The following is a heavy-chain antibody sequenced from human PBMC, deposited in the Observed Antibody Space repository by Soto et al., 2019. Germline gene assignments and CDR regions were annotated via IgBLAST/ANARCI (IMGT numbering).Heavy chain of an antibody. V-gene: IGHV1-69*02. D-gene: IGHD2-2*01. J-gene: IGHJ3*02. CDR1: GGTFSSYT. Sequence: ASVKVSCKASGGTFSSYTISWVRQAPGQGLEWMGRIIPILGIANYAQKFQGRVTITADKSTSTAYMELSSLRSEDTAVYYCARHYYCSSTSCYASEFAFDIWGQGTMVTVSS. CDR3: ARHYYCSSTSCYASEFAFDI. CDR2: IIPILGIA.